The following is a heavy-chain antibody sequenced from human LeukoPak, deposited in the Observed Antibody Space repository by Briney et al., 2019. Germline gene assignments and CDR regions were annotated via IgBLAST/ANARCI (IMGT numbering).Heavy chain of an antibody. D-gene: IGHD3-10*01. CDR2: INHSGST. CDR1: CVSFRCYY. Sequence: PAETLSLTCSVYCVSFRCYYWSWIRQPPGKGREWIREINHSGSTNYTPSLKSRVTISVDTSKNQFSLKLSSVTAADTAVYYCASRKVRGVKALGIWGQGTMVTVSS. V-gene: IGHV4-34*01. CDR3: ASRKVRGVKALGI. J-gene: IGHJ3*02.